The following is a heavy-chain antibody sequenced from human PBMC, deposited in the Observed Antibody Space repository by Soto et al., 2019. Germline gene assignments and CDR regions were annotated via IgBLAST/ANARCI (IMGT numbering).Heavy chain of an antibody. V-gene: IGHV2-5*02. CDR2: IYWDDDK. Sequence: SGPTLVNPTQTLTLTCTFSGSSLSTSGVGVGWIRQPPGKALEWLALIYWDDDKRYSPSLKSRLTITKDTSKNQVVLTMTNMDPVDTATYYCAHRPKIAARLVWLDPWGQGTLVTVSS. D-gene: IGHD6-6*01. J-gene: IGHJ5*02. CDR1: GSSLSTSGVG. CDR3: AHRPKIAARLVWLDP.